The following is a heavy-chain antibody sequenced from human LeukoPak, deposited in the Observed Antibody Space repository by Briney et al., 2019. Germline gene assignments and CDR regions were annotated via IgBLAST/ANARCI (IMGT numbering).Heavy chain of an antibody. CDR3: ARVRCSGGSCPYYYYYYYMDV. CDR2: IYTSGST. D-gene: IGHD2-15*01. J-gene: IGHJ6*03. Sequence: TSSETLSLTCTVSGGSISSGSYYWSWIRQPAGKGLEWIGRIYTSGSTNYNPSLKSRVTISVDTSKNQFSLKLRFVTAADTAVYYCARVRCSGGSCPYYYYYYYMDVWGKGTTVTVSS. CDR1: GGSISSGSYY. V-gene: IGHV4-61*02.